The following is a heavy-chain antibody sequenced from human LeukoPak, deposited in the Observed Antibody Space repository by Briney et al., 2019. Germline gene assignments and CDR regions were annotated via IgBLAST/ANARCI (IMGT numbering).Heavy chain of an antibody. CDR2: IRYDGSNK. J-gene: IGHJ5*02. CDR3: AKGRYSSGWGRDWFDP. V-gene: IGHV3-30*02. CDR1: GFTFSSYS. D-gene: IGHD6-19*01. Sequence: GGSLRLSCAASGFTFSSYSMNWVRQAPGKGLEWVAFIRYDGSNKYYADSVKGRFTISRDNSKNTLYLQMNSLRAEDTAVYYCAKGRYSSGWGRDWFDPWGQGTLVTVSS.